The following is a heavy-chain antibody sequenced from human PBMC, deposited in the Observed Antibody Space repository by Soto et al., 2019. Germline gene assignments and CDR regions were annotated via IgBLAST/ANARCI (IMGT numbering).Heavy chain of an antibody. V-gene: IGHV3-13*01. J-gene: IGHJ6*02. Sequence: EVQLVESGGGLVQPGGSQRLSCAASGFTFSTYDMHWVRQATGKGLEWVSAIGTAGDTYYPGSVKGRFTISRENAKNSLYLQMNSLRAGDTAVYYCARVHFSGHYGLDVWGQGTTVTVSS. CDR1: GFTFSTYD. CDR3: ARVHFSGHYGLDV. D-gene: IGHD3-10*01. CDR2: IGTAGDT.